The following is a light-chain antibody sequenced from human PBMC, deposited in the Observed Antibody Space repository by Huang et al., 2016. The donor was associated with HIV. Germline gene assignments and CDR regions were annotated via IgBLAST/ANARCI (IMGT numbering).Light chain of an antibody. Sequence: DIVMTQSPDSLAVSLGERATINCRSTQSLLDSSLNKDKLAWYQQKPGQPPRLLIYGASTRESAVPDRSSGSGSGTDFTLTISSLQAEDVAVYYCQQYYRTPLTFGGGTKVEIK. V-gene: IGKV4-1*01. CDR1: QSLLDSSLNKDK. J-gene: IGKJ4*01. CDR3: QQYYRTPLT. CDR2: GAS.